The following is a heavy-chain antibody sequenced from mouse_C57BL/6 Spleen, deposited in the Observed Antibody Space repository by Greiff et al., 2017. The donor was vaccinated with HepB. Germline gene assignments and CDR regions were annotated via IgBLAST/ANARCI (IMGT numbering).Heavy chain of an antibody. Sequence: VQLQQSGAELVRPGSSVKLSCKASGYTFTSYWMDWVKQRPGQGLEWIGNIYPSDSETHYNQKFKDKATLTVDKSSSTAYMQLSSLTSEDSAVSCCAREGDDGDYVDYWGQGTTLTVSS. CDR3: AREGDDGDYVDY. V-gene: IGHV1-61*01. D-gene: IGHD2-3*01. CDR1: GYTFTSYW. J-gene: IGHJ2*01. CDR2: IYPSDSET.